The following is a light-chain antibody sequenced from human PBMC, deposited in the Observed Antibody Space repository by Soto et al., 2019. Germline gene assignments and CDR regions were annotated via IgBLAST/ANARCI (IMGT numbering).Light chain of an antibody. CDR2: ATS. Sequence: EIVLTQSPGTLSLSPGERATLSCRASQSISSAYFAWYQQKPGQAPRLLIFATSSRATGIPDRFSGSGSGADFTLTISRLAPEDSAVHYCQEYGASPLYAFGQGTKLEIK. J-gene: IGKJ2*01. V-gene: IGKV3-20*01. CDR1: QSISSAY. CDR3: QEYGASPLYA.